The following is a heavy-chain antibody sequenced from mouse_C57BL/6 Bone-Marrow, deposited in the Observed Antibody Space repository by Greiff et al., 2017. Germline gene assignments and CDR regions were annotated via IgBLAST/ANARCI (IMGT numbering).Heavy chain of an antibody. J-gene: IGHJ2*01. CDR3: ARYKYYYGSSVDY. D-gene: IGHD1-1*01. CDR1: GFTFTDYY. CDR2: IRNKANGYTT. V-gene: IGHV7-3*01. Sequence: EVKLVESGGGLVQPGGSLSLSCAASGFTFTDYYMSWVRQPPGKALEWLGFIRNKANGYTTEYSASVKGRFTISRDNSQSILYLQMNALRAEDSATYYCARYKYYYGSSVDYWGQGTTLTVSS.